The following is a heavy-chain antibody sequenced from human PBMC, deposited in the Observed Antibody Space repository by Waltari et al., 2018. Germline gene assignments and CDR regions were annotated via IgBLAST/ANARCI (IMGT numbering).Heavy chain of an antibody. CDR1: GFTFSSYS. D-gene: IGHD6-13*01. CDR2: IYYSGST. Sequence: VQLVESGGGLVKPGGSLRLSCAASGFTFSSYSMNWIRQPPGKGLAWIGSIYYSGSTSYTPSLKSRVTISVDTSKNQFSLKLSSVTAADTAVYYCAREGGIAAAYSYGMDVWGQGTTVTVSS. J-gene: IGHJ6*02. V-gene: IGHV4-39*07. CDR3: AREGGIAAAYSYGMDV.